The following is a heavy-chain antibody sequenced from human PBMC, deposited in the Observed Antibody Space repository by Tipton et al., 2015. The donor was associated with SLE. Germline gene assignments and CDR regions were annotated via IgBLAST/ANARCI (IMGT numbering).Heavy chain of an antibody. CDR3: ASARDHWLVYDY. J-gene: IGHJ4*02. CDR2: IYYSGTT. D-gene: IGHD6-19*01. CDR1: GDSIISSY. Sequence: TLSLTCTFSGDSIISSYWSWIRQPPGRGLEWIGYIYYSGTTNYNPSLKSRVTISVDTSKNQVSLKLSSVTAADTAVYYCASARDHWLVYDYWGQGTLVTVSS. V-gene: IGHV4-59*01.